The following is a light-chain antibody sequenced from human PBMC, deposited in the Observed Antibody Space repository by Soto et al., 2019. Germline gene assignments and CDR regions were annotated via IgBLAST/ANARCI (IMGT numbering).Light chain of an antibody. CDR2: DAS. Sequence: EIVLTQSPGTLSLSPGERATLSCRASQSVSSYLAWYQQKPGQAPRLLIYDASNRATGIPARVSGSGSGTDFTLTISSLEPEDFAVYYCQQRSNWPPITFGQGTRLEIK. J-gene: IGKJ5*01. CDR3: QQRSNWPPIT. CDR1: QSVSSY. V-gene: IGKV3-11*01.